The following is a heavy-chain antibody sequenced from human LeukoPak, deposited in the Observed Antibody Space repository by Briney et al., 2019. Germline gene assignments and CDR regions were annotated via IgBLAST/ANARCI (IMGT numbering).Heavy chain of an antibody. CDR1: GGSISSSSYY. CDR2: IYYSGST. CDR3: ASLYCSSTSCYRPFDY. D-gene: IGHD2-2*02. Sequence: SETLSLTCTVSGGSISSSSYYWGWIRQPPGKGLEWIGSIYYSGSTYYNPSLKSRVTISVDTSKNQFSLKLSSVTAADTAVYYCASLYCSSTSCYRPFDYWGQGTLVTVSS. V-gene: IGHV4-39*07. J-gene: IGHJ4*02.